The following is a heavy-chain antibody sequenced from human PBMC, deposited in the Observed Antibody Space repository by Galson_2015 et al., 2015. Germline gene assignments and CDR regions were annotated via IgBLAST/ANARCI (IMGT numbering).Heavy chain of an antibody. D-gene: IGHD2-15*01. CDR1: GYTFTSYA. J-gene: IGHJ6*02. CDR3: ARVLRVYCSGGSCYSGEAYYYYYGMDV. CDR2: INAGNGNT. V-gene: IGHV1-3*01. Sequence: SVKVSCKASGYTFTSYAMHWVRQAPGQRLEWMGWINAGNGNTKYSQQFQGRVTITRDTSASTAYMELSSLRSEDTVVYYCARVLRVYCSGGSCYSGEAYYYYYGMDVWGQGTTVTVSS.